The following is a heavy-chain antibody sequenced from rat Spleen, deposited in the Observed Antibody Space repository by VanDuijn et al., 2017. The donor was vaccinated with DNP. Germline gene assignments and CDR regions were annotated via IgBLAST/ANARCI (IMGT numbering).Heavy chain of an antibody. CDR3: TRDLHFGYNYAFDY. J-gene: IGHJ2*01. V-gene: IGHV5-20*01. CDR2: ISYDGVHA. D-gene: IGHD1-4*01. Sequence: EVQLVESGGGLVQPGRSLKLSCAASGFTFSDYYMAWVRQAPTKGLEWVASISYDGVHAYYPDSVKGRFTISRDNAKNTLYLQMNSLRSEDTATYYCTRDLHFGYNYAFDYWGQGVMVSVSS. CDR1: GFTFSDYY.